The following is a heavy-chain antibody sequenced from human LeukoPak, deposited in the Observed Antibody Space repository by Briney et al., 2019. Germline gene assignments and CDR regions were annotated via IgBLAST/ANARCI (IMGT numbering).Heavy chain of an antibody. Sequence: GGSLRLSCAASGFTFTNDFMTWVRQAPGKGLEWVSAISGSGGSTYYADSVKGRFTISRDNSKNTLYLQMNSLRAEDTAVYYCANGRDYWGQGTLVTVSS. CDR2: ISGSGGST. CDR3: ANGRDY. V-gene: IGHV3-23*01. CDR1: GFTFTNDF. J-gene: IGHJ4*02. D-gene: IGHD1-14*01.